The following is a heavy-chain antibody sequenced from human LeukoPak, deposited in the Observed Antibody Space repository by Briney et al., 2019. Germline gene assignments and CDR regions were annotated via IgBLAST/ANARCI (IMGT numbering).Heavy chain of an antibody. J-gene: IGHJ4*02. CDR3: ARSEREQYSSSWYGY. Sequence: SETLSLTCAVSGYSISSGYYWGWIRQPPGKGLEWIGSNYHGGSTYYNPSLKSRVTISIDTPKNQFSLKLSSVTAADTAVYYCARSEREQYSSSWYGYWGQGTLVTVSS. CDR1: GYSISSGYY. D-gene: IGHD6-13*01. V-gene: IGHV4-38-2*01. CDR2: NYHGGST.